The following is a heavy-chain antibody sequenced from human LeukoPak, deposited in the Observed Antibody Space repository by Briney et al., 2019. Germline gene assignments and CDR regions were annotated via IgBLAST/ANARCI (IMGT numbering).Heavy chain of an antibody. CDR1: GSSISSYY. CDR3: ARVPDSSSWYYFDY. V-gene: IGHV4-59*01. CDR2: IYYSGST. J-gene: IGHJ4*02. Sequence: SETLSLTCTVSGSSISSYYWSWIRQPPGKGLEWIGYIYYSGSTSYNPSLKSRVTISVDTSKNQFSLKLSSVTAADTAVYYCARVPDSSSWYYFDYWGQGTLVTVSS. D-gene: IGHD6-13*01.